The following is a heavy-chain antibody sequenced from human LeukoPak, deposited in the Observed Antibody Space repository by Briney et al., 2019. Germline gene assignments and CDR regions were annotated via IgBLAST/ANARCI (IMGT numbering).Heavy chain of an antibody. J-gene: IGHJ6*02. D-gene: IGHD3-10*01. V-gene: IGHV1-18*01. Sequence: ASVKVSCKTSGYTFSNFGISWVRQAPGQGLEWMGWISGFNGDINYAQQFQGRVAMTTDTSTTTAYMELRSLRSDDTAVYYCARDDSKTPYYYGSGTYYINHYYAMDVWGQGTTVTVSS. CDR3: ARDDSKTPYYYGSGTYYINHYYAMDV. CDR1: GYTFSNFG. CDR2: ISGFNGDI.